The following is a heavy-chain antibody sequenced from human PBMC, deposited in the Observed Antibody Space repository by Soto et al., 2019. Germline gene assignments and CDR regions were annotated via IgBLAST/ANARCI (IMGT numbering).Heavy chain of an antibody. CDR2: INPATGAA. D-gene: IGHD3-3*01. Sequence: QLHLVQSGAVVKKPGASVTVSCSASGYPVTAYYMHWVRQAPGRGLEWMGGINPATGAAKYTQTFQGRVTMTRDTSTSTFFMELSGLTSGDTAVFYCARGGGVGVAGSAAFDMWGQGTLVTVSS. J-gene: IGHJ3*02. CDR3: ARGGGVGVAGSAAFDM. CDR1: GYPVTAYY. V-gene: IGHV1-2*02.